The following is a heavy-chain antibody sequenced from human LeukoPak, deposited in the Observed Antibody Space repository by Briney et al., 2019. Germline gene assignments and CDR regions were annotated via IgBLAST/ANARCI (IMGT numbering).Heavy chain of an antibody. CDR2: ISGSGGST. Sequence: PGGSLRLSCAASGFTFTNYAMSWVRQAPGKGLEWVSAISGSGGSTYYADSVKGRFTISRDNSKNTLYLQMNSLRAEDMAVHYCAKDVRYCSSTTCYFSGMDVWGQGTTVTVSS. CDR3: AKDVRYCSSTTCYFSGMDV. D-gene: IGHD2-2*01. J-gene: IGHJ6*02. V-gene: IGHV3-23*01. CDR1: GFTFTNYA.